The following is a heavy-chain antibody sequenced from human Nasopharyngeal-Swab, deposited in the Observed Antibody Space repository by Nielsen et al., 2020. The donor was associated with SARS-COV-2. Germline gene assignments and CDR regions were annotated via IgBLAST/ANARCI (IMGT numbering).Heavy chain of an antibody. D-gene: IGHD3-9*01. CDR1: GFTFSDYY. V-gene: IGHV3-11*01. CDR3: ARDLPGYDILTGYYRAYYFDY. J-gene: IGHJ4*02. Sequence: GGSLRLSCVASGFTFSDYYMSWVRQAPGKGLEWVSYISHTIYYADSVKGRFTISRDNAKNSLFLQMNNLRAEDTAVYYCARDLPGYDILTGYYRAYYFDYWGQGTLVTVSS. CDR2: ISHTI.